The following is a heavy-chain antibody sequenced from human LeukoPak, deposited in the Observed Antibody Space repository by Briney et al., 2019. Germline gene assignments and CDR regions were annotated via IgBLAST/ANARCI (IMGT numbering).Heavy chain of an antibody. CDR2: ISPANGYT. V-gene: IGHV1-3*03. J-gene: IGHJ6*03. D-gene: IGHD4-17*01. CDR1: GYTFTAYA. CDR3: ARGPLLHSYGDYVPHYYYYYMDV. Sequence: ASVKVSCKASGYTFTAYAMHWVRQAPGPTLEWLGWISPANGYTRYSQEIQGRVTITRDTSANTAYMELNSLRSEDTAVYYCARGPLLHSYGDYVPHYYYYYMDVWGKGTTVTVSS.